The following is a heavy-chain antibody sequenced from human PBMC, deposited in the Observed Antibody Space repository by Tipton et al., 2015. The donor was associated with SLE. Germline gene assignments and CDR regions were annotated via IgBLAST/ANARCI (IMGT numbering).Heavy chain of an antibody. CDR2: IWYDGSNK. Sequence: RSLRLSCAASGFTFSSYGMHWVRQAPGKGLEWVAVIWYDGSNKDYADSVKGRFTISRDNSKNTLYLQMNSLRAEDTAVYYCARDAGYSYGYELDYWGQGTLVTVSS. V-gene: IGHV3-33*01. J-gene: IGHJ4*02. CDR1: GFTFSSYG. D-gene: IGHD5-18*01. CDR3: ARDAGYSYGYELDY.